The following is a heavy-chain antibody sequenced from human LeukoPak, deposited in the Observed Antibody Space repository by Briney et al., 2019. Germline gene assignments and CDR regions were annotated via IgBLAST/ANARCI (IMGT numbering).Heavy chain of an antibody. CDR1: GFTFGSYG. CDR3: ARDNWGDGGYYRTLDY. J-gene: IGHJ4*02. Sequence: GGSLRLSCAASGFTFGSYGIYWVRQAPGKGLEWVAGIRYDGSDRSYADPVKGRFTISRDNSKNTVDLQMNSLRAEDTAVYYCARDNWGDGGYYRTLDYWGQGTLVTVSS. V-gene: IGHV3-33*08. CDR2: IRYDGSDR. D-gene: IGHD3-22*01.